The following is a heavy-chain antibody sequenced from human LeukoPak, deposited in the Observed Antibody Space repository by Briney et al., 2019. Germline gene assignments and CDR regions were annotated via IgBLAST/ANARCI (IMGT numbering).Heavy chain of an antibody. Sequence: GGSLRLSCAASGFIVSGDFMSWVRQAPGKGLEWLSYISRDSTTIYYADSVKGRFTISRDNAKNSLYLQMNSLRAEDTAVYHCATDYYDSSGYYTGSYWGQGTLVTVST. D-gene: IGHD3-22*01. CDR3: ATDYYDSSGYYTGSY. V-gene: IGHV3-48*04. CDR2: ISRDSTTI. CDR1: GFIVSGDF. J-gene: IGHJ4*02.